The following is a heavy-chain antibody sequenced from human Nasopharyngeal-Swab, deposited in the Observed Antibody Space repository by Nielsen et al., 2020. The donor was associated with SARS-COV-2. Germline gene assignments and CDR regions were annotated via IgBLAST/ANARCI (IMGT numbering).Heavy chain of an antibody. CDR1: GGSISSYY. Sequence: SETLSLTCTVSGGSISSYYWSWIQQPPGKGLEWIGYIYYSGSTNYNPSLKSRVTISVDTSNNHFSLKLSSVTAADTAVYYCARFPGTSGWYHFDYWGQGILVTVSS. CDR3: ARFPGTSGWYHFDY. J-gene: IGHJ4*02. CDR2: IYYSGST. D-gene: IGHD6-19*01. V-gene: IGHV4-59*13.